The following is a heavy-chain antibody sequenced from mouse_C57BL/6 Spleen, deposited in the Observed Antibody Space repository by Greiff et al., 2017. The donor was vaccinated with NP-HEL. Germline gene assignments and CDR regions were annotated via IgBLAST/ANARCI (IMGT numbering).Heavy chain of an antibody. Sequence: QVQLQQPGAELVKPGASVKLSCKASGYTFTSYWMQWVKQRPGQGLEWIGEIDPSDSYTNYNQKFKGKATLTVDTSSSTAYMQLSSLTSEDSAVYYCARSPYYYGSSWGFAYWGQGTRVTVSA. D-gene: IGHD1-1*01. V-gene: IGHV1-50*01. CDR3: ARSPYYYGSSWGFAY. CDR2: IDPSDSYT. CDR1: GYTFTSYW. J-gene: IGHJ3*01.